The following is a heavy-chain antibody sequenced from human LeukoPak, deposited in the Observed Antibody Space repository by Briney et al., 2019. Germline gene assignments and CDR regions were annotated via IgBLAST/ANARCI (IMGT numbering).Heavy chain of an antibody. D-gene: IGHD1-26*01. CDR2: VYYSGST. CDR1: GGSMNSYY. V-gene: IGHV4-59*08. CDR3: ARHGGGGESYPRVFDY. Sequence: SETLSLTCTVSGGSMNSYYWSWIRQPPGKGLEWIGYVYYSGSTNYNPSLKSRVTISVDTSKNQFSLKLSSMTAADAAVYYCARHGGGGESYPRVFDYWGRGNLVTVSS. J-gene: IGHJ4*02.